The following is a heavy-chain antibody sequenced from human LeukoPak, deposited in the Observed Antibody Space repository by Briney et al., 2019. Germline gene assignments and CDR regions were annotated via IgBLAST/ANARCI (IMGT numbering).Heavy chain of an antibody. D-gene: IGHD6-19*01. J-gene: IGHJ6*02. CDR3: ARSAVAGTFDYYYGMDV. CDR2: ISYDGSNK. V-gene: IGHV3-30-3*01. CDR1: GFTFSSYA. Sequence: PGGSLRLSCAASGFTFSSYAMHWVRQAPGKGLEWVAVISYDGSNKYYADSVKGRFTISRDNSKNTLYLQMNSLRAEDTAVYYCARSAVAGTFDYYYGMDVWGQGTTVTVSS.